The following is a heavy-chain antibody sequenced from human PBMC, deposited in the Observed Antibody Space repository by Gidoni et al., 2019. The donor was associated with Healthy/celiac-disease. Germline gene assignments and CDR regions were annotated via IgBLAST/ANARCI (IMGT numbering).Heavy chain of an antibody. CDR2: PILGIA. J-gene: IGHJ4*02. CDR3: ARAAGPGYSSGWYDY. D-gene: IGHD6-19*01. V-gene: IGHV1-69*04. Sequence: PILGIANYAQKFQGRVTITADKSTSTAYMELSSLRSEDTAVYYCARAAGPGYSSGWYDYWGQGTLVTVSS.